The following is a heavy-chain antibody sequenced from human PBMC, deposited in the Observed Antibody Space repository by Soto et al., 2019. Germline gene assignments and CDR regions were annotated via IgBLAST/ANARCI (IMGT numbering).Heavy chain of an antibody. V-gene: IGHV1-2*04. Sequence: ASVKVSCKASGYTFTGYYMHWVRQAPGQGLEWLGWINPNSGGTNYAQKFQGWVTMTRDTSISTAYMELSRLRSDDTAVYYCARGGSSWPNWFDPWGQGTLVTVSS. CDR3: ARGGSSWPNWFDP. CDR1: GYTFTGYY. D-gene: IGHD6-13*01. J-gene: IGHJ5*02. CDR2: INPNSGGT.